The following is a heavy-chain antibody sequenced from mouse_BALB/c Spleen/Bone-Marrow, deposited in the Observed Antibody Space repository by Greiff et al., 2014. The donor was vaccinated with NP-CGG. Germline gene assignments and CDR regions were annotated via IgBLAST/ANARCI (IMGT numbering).Heavy chain of an antibody. CDR2: INSNNGGS. V-gene: IGHV1-18*01. CDR3: AKRYYRYLSDFTMDY. Sequence: DVQLQESGPELVKPGASVKISCKTSGYTFTEYIIHWMKQSHGKSLEWIGGINSNNGGSSYNQKFKDKATLTVDKSSSTAYMELRSLTSEVSAVYYCAKRYYRYLSDFTMDYWGQGTSVTVSS. D-gene: IGHD2-14*01. J-gene: IGHJ4*01. CDR1: GYTFTEYI.